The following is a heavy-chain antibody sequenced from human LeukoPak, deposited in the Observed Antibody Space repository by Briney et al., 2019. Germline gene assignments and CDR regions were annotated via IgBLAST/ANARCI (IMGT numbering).Heavy chain of an antibody. CDR2: ISGGGGGT. CDR1: EFTFSSYG. D-gene: IGHD6-19*01. J-gene: IGHJ4*02. CDR3: AKIVRSNSGWPLDY. V-gene: IGHV3-23*01. Sequence: GGSLRLSCAASEFTFSSYGMTWVRQAPGKGLEGVSAISGGGGGTYYEDSVKGRFTIYRDNSKNTLYLQMNSLSAEDTAIYYCAKIVRSNSGWPLDYWGQGTLVTVSS.